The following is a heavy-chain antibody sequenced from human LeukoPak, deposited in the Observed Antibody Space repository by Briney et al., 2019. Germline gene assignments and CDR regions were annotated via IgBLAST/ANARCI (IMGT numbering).Heavy chain of an antibody. Sequence: GSGPTLVKPTQTLTLTCTFSGFSLSTSGVGVGWIRQPPGKALEWLALIYWDDDKRYSPSLVGRLTITKDTSANQVVLTMTNMATVDSTTHYCAHRFLLTGYYGIFDYWGQGALVTVSS. V-gene: IGHV2-5*02. CDR1: GFSLSTSGVG. J-gene: IGHJ4*02. D-gene: IGHD3-9*01. CDR2: IYWDDDK. CDR3: AHRFLLTGYYGIFDY.